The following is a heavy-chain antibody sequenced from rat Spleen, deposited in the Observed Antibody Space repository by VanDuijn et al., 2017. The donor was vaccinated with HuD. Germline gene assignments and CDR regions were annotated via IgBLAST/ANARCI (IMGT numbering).Heavy chain of an antibody. CDR3: ARHGGYTTDYYYLDY. CDR2: LSSGGGST. D-gene: IGHD1-6*01. Sequence: EVQLVESGGGLVQPGRSIKLSCAASGFSVSTFYMAWVRRAPTKGLEWVTSLSSGGGSTYYPDSVKGRFTVSRDNTKSTLYRQMNSLRSEDKATYYCARHGGYTTDYYYLDYWGQGVMVTVSS. J-gene: IGHJ2*01. CDR1: GFSVSTFY. V-gene: IGHV5-25*01.